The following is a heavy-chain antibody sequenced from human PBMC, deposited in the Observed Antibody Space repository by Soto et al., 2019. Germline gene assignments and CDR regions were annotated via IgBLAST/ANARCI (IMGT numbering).Heavy chain of an antibody. CDR1: GYTFTSYY. Sequence: WASVKVSCKASGYTFTSYYMHWVRQAPGQGLEWMGIINPSGGSTSYAQKFQGRVTMTRDTSTSTVYMELSSLRSEDTAVYYCARDSSDTAMVTSGMDVWGQGTTVTVSS. CDR3: ARDSSDTAMVTSGMDV. CDR2: INPSGGST. J-gene: IGHJ6*02. D-gene: IGHD5-18*01. V-gene: IGHV1-46*01.